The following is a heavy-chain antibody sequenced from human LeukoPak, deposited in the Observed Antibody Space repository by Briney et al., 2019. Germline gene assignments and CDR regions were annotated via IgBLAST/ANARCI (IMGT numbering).Heavy chain of an antibody. J-gene: IGHJ4*02. D-gene: IGHD2-15*01. CDR1: GFSFSSYY. CDR2: INPDGNER. CDR3: ARESGGTYSVNY. Sequence: GGSLRFSCAASGFSFSSYYMSWVRQAPGKGLGWVALINPDGNERYYVDSVKGRFTISRDNAKNSLYLQMNSLRAEDTAVYYCARESGGTYSVNYWGQGTLVTVSS. V-gene: IGHV3-7*01.